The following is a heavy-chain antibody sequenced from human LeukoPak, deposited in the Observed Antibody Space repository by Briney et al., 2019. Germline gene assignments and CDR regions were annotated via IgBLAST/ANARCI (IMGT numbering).Heavy chain of an antibody. V-gene: IGHV3-21*01. CDR3: ARVAGYSGYEPGYFED. Sequence: GGSLRLSCAASGFTFHSHSMNWVRQAPGKGLEWVSSISMTSSYIYYADSVKGRFTIARDNAKNSLYLHMNSLRAEDTAVYYCARVAGYSGYEPGYFEDWGQGTLVTVSS. CDR1: GFTFHSHS. D-gene: IGHD5-12*01. J-gene: IGHJ4*02. CDR2: ISMTSSYI.